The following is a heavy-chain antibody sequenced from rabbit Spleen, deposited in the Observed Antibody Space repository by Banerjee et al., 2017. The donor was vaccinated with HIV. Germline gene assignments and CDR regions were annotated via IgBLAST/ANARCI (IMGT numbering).Heavy chain of an antibody. J-gene: IGHJ4*01. CDR3: ARRIIGDGYVDL. D-gene: IGHD6-1*01. CDR1: GVSFSSTYY. CDR2: SYAGSRDNT. V-gene: IGHV1S40*01. Sequence: QSLEESGGDLVKPGASLTLTCTASGVSFSSTYYMCWVRQAPGKGLEWIACSYAGSRDNTYYASWAKGRFTISKTSSTTVTLQMTSLTVADTAIYFCARRIIGDGYVDLWGPGTLVTVS.